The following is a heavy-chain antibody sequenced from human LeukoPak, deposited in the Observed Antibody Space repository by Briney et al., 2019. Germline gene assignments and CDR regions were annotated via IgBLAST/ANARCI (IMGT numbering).Heavy chain of an antibody. J-gene: IGHJ4*02. CDR1: GGSISSGYY. CDR3: ARMETSSGYFSYFDY. CDR2: IYHSGST. Sequence: SETLSLTCTVSGGSISSGYYWDWIRQPPGKGLEWIGSIYHSGSTYYNPSLKSRVTISVDTSKNQFSLNLSSVTAADTAVYYCARMETSSGYFSYFDYWGQGTLVTVSS. D-gene: IGHD3-22*01. V-gene: IGHV4-38-2*02.